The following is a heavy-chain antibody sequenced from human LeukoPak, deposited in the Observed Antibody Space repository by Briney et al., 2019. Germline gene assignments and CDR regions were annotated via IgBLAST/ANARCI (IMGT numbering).Heavy chain of an antibody. CDR1: GFTFSSYG. CDR3: AKDRERYYDSSGYDY. CDR2: ISYDGSNK. J-gene: IGHJ4*02. D-gene: IGHD3-22*01. V-gene: IGHV3-30*18. Sequence: PGGSLRLSCAASGFTFSSYGMHWVRQAPGKGLEWVAVISYDGSNKYYADSVKGRFTISRDNSKNTLYLQMNSLRAEDTAVYYCAKDRERYYDSSGYDYWGQGTLVTVSS.